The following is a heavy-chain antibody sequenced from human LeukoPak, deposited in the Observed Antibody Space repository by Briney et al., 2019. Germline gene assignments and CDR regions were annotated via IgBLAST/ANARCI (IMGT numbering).Heavy chain of an antibody. CDR3: ASRGDGSRPFRYWFLP. V-gene: IGHV1-8*01. J-gene: IGHJ5*02. D-gene: IGHD2-21*01. CDR1: GYTFTSYD. CDR2: MNPNSGNT. Sequence: ASVKVSCKASGYTFTSYDINWVRQATGQGLEWMGWMNPNSGNTGYAQKFQGRVTMTRNTSISTAYMELSSLRSEDTAVYYCASRGDGSRPFRYWFLPWGQRTLGTVSS.